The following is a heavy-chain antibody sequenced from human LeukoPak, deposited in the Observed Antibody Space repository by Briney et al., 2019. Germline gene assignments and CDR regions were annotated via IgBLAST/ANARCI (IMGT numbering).Heavy chain of an antibody. J-gene: IGHJ3*02. CDR3: AKPSFYDSSGGAFDI. D-gene: IGHD3-22*01. Sequence: PGRSLRLSCAASGFTFSSYGMHWVRQAPGKGLEWVAVISYDGSNKYYADSVKGRFTISRDNSKNTLYLQMNSLRAEDTAVYYCAKPSFYDSSGGAFDIGGQGTRVTVSS. CDR2: ISYDGSNK. CDR1: GFTFSSYG. V-gene: IGHV3-30*18.